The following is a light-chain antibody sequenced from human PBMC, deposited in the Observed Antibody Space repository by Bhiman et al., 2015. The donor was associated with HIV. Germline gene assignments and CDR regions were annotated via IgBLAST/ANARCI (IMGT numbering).Light chain of an antibody. V-gene: IGLV3-1*01. CDR1: KLGDKY. CDR2: QDT. Sequence: SYELTQPPSVSVSPGQTATITCSGDKLGDKYVCWYQQKPGQSPVVVIYQDTKRPSGIPERFSGSNSGNTATLTISGTQAMDEADYYCRAWDNSQYVFGPGTKLTVL. CDR3: RAWDNSQYV. J-gene: IGLJ1*01.